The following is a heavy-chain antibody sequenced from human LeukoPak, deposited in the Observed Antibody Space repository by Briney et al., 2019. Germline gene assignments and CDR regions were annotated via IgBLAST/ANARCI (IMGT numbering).Heavy chain of an antibody. CDR2: IYYSGST. V-gene: IGHV4-39*07. J-gene: IGHJ4*02. Sequence: SETLSLTCTVSGGSISSSSYYWGWIRQPPGKGLEWIGSIYYSGSTYYNPSLKSRVTISVDTSKNQFSLKLSSVTAADTAVYYCARLIWPSGLDYWGQGTLVTVSS. CDR3: ARLIWPSGLDY. CDR1: GGSISSSSYY. D-gene: IGHD2-15*01.